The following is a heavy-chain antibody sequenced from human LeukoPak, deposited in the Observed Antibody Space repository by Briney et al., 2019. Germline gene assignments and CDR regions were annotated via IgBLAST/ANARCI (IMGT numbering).Heavy chain of an antibody. J-gene: IGHJ4*02. CDR1: GGSFSGYY. CDR3: ARWSPSGYQY. CDR2: INHSGST. Sequence: SETLSLTCAVYGGSFSGYYWSWIRQPPGKGLEWIGEINHSGSTNHNPSLKSRVTISVDTSKNQFSLKLSSVTAADTAVYYCARWSPSGYQYWGQGTLVTVSS. D-gene: IGHD3-22*01. V-gene: IGHV4-34*01.